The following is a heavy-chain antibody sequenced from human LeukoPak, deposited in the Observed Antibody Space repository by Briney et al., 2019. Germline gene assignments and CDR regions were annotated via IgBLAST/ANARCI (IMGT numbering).Heavy chain of an antibody. CDR1: GFTFSSYA. J-gene: IGHJ4*02. V-gene: IGHV3-64D*06. CDR2: ISPNGGST. CDR3: VRRCSSSSCYAD. Sequence: GGSLRLSCSAPGFTFSSYAMHWVPQAPGKGLENVSAISPNGGSTYYADSVKGRFTISRDNSKNTLYLQMSSLRAEDTAVYYCVRRCSSSSCYADWGQGTLVTVSS. D-gene: IGHD2-2*01.